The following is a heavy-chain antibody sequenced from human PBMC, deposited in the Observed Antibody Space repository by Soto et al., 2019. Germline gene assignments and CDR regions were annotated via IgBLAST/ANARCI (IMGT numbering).Heavy chain of an antibody. Sequence: QVQLQESGPGLVKPSQTLSLTCTVSGGSISSGGYYWSWIRQHPGKGLEWIGYIYYSGSTYYNPSLKSRVTISVDTSKNQFSLKLSSVTAADMAVYYCASGSGSSIYRYYFDYWGQGTLVTVSS. D-gene: IGHD3-10*01. V-gene: IGHV4-31*03. CDR1: GGSISSGGYY. CDR3: ASGSGSSIYRYYFDY. CDR2: IYYSGST. J-gene: IGHJ4*02.